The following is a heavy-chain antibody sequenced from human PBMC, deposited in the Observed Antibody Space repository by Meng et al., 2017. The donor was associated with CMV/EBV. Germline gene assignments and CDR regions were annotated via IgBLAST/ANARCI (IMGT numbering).Heavy chain of an antibody. Sequence: GESLKIPCAASGFTFSSYDMHWVRQAPGKGLEWVALLGYDGSIKYYAESVKGRFTISRDNSKNTLSLQMNSLRAEDTAVYYCAKVSRESCYYCGMDVWGQGTTVTVSS. V-gene: IGHV3-30*02. CDR1: GFTFSSYD. J-gene: IGHJ6*02. CDR2: LGYDGSIK. CDR3: AKVSRESCYYCGMDV. D-gene: IGHD2-2*01.